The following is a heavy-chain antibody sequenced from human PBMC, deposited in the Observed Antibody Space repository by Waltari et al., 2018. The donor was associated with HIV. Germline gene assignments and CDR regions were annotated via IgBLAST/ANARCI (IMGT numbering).Heavy chain of an antibody. D-gene: IGHD6-19*01. CDR1: GYTLTGYS. CDR2: INPSGGGT. CDR3: ARGRVVAGKGAFDI. V-gene: IGHV1-2*06. Sequence: QAQLVESGAAVRKPGVSVKVSCKASGYTLTGYSMHWVGQAPGQGLEWMGRINPSGGGTNYAQKFQGRVTMTRDTSISTAYMELSRLRSDDTAVYYCARGRVVAGKGAFDIWGQGTMVTVSS. J-gene: IGHJ3*02.